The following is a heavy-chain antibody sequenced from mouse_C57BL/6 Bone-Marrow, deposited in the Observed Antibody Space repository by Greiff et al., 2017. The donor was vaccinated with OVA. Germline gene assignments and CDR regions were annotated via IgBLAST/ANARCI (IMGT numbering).Heavy chain of an antibody. J-gene: IGHJ4*01. CDR3: ASDYLYAMDY. V-gene: IGHV1-55*01. Sequence: QVQLQQPGTELVKPGASVKLSCKASGYTFTSYWMHWVKQMPGQGLEWIGDIYPGSGSTNYNEKFKSKATLTVDTSSSTAYMQLSSLTSEDSAVYYCASDYLYAMDYWGQGTSVTVSS. CDR2: IYPGSGST. CDR1: GYTFTSYW. D-gene: IGHD2-4*01.